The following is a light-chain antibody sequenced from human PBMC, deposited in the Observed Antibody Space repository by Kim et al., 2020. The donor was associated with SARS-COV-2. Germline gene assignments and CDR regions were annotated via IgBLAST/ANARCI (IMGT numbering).Light chain of an antibody. CDR3: QTWGSGIWV. J-gene: IGLJ3*02. CDR2: LNSDGSH. V-gene: IGLV4-69*01. CDR1: SGHSSYA. Sequence: ASVKLTCTLNSGHSSYAIAWHQQQPEKGPRFLMKLNSDGSHSKGDAIPDRFSGSSSGAERYLTISSLQSEDEADYYCQTWGSGIWVFGGGTQLTVL.